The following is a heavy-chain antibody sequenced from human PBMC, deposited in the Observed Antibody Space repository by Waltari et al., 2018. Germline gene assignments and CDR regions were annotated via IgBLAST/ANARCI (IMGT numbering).Heavy chain of an antibody. J-gene: IGHJ4*02. CDR1: GFAFSSYW. Sequence: EVQLVESGGDLVQPGRSLRLSCAASGFAFSSYWMHWVRQTPGKGLVCVSRICTGASDTYYADSVKGRFTIARDNAKNTLYLQMNSLRVEDTAVYYCTRGGVGYGNFEYWGLGTLVTVSS. V-gene: IGHV3-74*01. CDR2: ICTGASDT. CDR3: TRGGVGYGNFEY. D-gene: IGHD5-12*01.